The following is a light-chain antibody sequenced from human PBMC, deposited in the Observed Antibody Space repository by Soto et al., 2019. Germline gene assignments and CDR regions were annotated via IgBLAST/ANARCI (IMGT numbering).Light chain of an antibody. CDR3: QQYNNSPT. Sequence: EIVMTQSPATLSVSPGERATLSCRASQSVSSNLAWYQQKPGQAPRLLIYGASTRATGIPARFSGSGSGTEFTLTISSLQSEDFAVYYCQQYNNSPTFGGRTTVDSK. V-gene: IGKV3-15*01. CDR1: QSVSSN. CDR2: GAS. J-gene: IGKJ4*01.